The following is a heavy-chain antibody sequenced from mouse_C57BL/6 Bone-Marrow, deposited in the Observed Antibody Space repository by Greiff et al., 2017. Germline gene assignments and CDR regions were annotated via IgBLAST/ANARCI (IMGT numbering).Heavy chain of an antibody. CDR3: ARHTLWITSVY. J-gene: IGHJ2*01. D-gene: IGHD1-1*01. CDR1: GYTFTSYW. V-gene: IGHV1-59*01. CDR2: IDPSDSYT. Sequence: VQLQQPGAELVKPGASVKLSCKASGYTFTSYWMHWVKQRPGQGLEWIGVIDPSDSYTNYNQKFKGKATLTVDTSSSTAYMQLSSLTSEASAVYCSARHTLWITSVYWCQGTTLTVSS.